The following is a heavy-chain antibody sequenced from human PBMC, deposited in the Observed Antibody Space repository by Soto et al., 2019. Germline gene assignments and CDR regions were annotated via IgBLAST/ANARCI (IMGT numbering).Heavy chain of an antibody. V-gene: IGHV3-30-3*01. CDR3: ARERYGGNDSWRYYYGMDV. Sequence: VQLLESGGGLVQPGGSLRLSCTASGITFSNYAMSWVRQAPRKGLEWVAVISYDGSNKYYADSVKGRFTISRDNSKNTLYLQMNSLRAEDTAVYYCARERYGGNDSWRYYYGMDVWGQGTTVTVSS. D-gene: IGHD5-12*01. CDR2: ISYDGSNK. J-gene: IGHJ6*02. CDR1: GITFSNYA.